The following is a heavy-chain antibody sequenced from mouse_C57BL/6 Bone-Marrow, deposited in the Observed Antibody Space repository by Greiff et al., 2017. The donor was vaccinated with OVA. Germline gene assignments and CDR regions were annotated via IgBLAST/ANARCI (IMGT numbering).Heavy chain of an antibody. J-gene: IGHJ3*01. CDR1: GFTFSNYW. CDR3: TAPLGGNPAWFAY. CDR2: IRLKSDNYAT. V-gene: IGHV6-3*01. D-gene: IGHD2-1*01. Sequence: EVKLQESGGGLVQPGGSMKLSCVASGFTFSNYWMNWVRQSPEKGLEWVAQIRLKSDNYATHYAESVKGRFTISRDDSKSSVYLQMNNLRAEDTGIYYCTAPLGGNPAWFAYWGQGTLVTVSA.